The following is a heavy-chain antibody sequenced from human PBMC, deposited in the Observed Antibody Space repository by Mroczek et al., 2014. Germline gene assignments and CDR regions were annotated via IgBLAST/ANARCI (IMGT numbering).Heavy chain of an antibody. J-gene: IGHJ4*02. Sequence: QVQLVQSGGGVVQPGRSLRLSCAASGFTFSSYGMHWVRQAPGKGLEWVAVIWYDGSNKYYADSVKGRFTISRDNSKNTLYLQMNSLRAEDTAVYYCARERVGAFHGLDYWGQGTLVTVSS. CDR3: ARERVGAFHGLDY. CDR2: IWYDGSNK. D-gene: IGHD1-26*01. V-gene: IGHV3-33*01. CDR1: GFTFSSYG.